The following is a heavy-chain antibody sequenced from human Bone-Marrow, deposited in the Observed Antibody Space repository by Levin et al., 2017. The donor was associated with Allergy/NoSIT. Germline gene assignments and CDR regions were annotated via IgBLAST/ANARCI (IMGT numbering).Heavy chain of an antibody. CDR3: ARAQGVVVPAAMRDYYYYDYMDV. V-gene: IGHV1-69*13. Sequence: SVKVSCKASGGTFSSYAISWVRQAPGQGLEWMGGIIPIFGTANYAQKFQGRVTITADESTSTAYMELSSLRSEDTAVYYCARAQGVVVPAAMRDYYYYDYMDVWGKGTTVTVSS. D-gene: IGHD2-2*01. CDR2: IIPIFGTA. CDR1: GGTFSSYA. J-gene: IGHJ6*03.